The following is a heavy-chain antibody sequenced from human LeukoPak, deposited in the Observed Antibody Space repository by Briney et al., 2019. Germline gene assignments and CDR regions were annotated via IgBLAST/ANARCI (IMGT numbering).Heavy chain of an antibody. Sequence: SETLSLTCAVYGGSFSGYYWSWIRQPPGKGLEWIGEINHSGSTNYNPSLKSRVTISVDTSKNQFSLKLSSVTAADTAVYYCARGRDYYGMDVWGQGTTVTVSS. CDR2: INHSGST. CDR3: ARGRDYYGMDV. J-gene: IGHJ6*02. CDR1: GGSFSGYY. V-gene: IGHV4-34*01.